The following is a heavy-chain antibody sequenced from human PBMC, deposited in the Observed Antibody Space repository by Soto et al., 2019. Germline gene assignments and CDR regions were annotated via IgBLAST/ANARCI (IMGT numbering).Heavy chain of an antibody. J-gene: IGHJ5*02. V-gene: IGHV1-3*01. D-gene: IGHD6-13*01. Sequence: GASVKVSCKASGYTFTSYAMHWVRQAPGQRLEWMGWINAGNGNTKYSQKFQGRVTITRDTSASTAYMELSSLRSEDTAVYYCARGGSSWYFWFDPWGQGTLVTVSS. CDR2: INAGNGNT. CDR3: ARGGSSWYFWFDP. CDR1: GYTFTSYA.